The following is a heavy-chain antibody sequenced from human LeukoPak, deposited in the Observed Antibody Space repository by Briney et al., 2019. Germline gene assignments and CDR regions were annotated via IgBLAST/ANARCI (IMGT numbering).Heavy chain of an antibody. CDR2: IRYDGSNK. CDR1: GFTFSSYG. CDR3: AKDAYCSSTSCYENVY. V-gene: IGHV3-30*02. Sequence: GGSLRLSCAASGFTFSSYGMHWVRQAPGKGLEWVAFIRYDGSNKYYADSVKGRFTISRDNSKNTLYLQMNSLRAEDTAVYYCAKDAYCSSTSCYENVYWGQGTLVTVSS. J-gene: IGHJ4*02. D-gene: IGHD2-2*01.